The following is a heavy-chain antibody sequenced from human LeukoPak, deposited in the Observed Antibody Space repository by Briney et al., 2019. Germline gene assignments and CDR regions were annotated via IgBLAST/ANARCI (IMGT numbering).Heavy chain of an antibody. CDR1: GFTFNTFA. CDR2: IWYDGGNK. Sequence: GGSLRLSCAASGFTFNTFAMHWVRQAPGKGLEWVAIIWYDGGNKFYADSVKGRFTIARDNFKNTLFLQMHSLRAEDTAMYFCARGHEMATITPAYRGQGTMVIVSS. V-gene: IGHV3-33*03. CDR3: ARGHEMATITPAY. J-gene: IGHJ4*02. D-gene: IGHD5-24*01.